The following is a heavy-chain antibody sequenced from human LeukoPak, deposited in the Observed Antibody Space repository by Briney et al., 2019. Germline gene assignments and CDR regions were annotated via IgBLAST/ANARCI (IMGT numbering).Heavy chain of an antibody. Sequence: ASVKVSCKSSGYTFTSYGVNWVRQAPGQGLEWMGWISANNGYTNYAQKLQGRVTMTTDTSTSTAYMEVRSLRSDDTAVYYCARDLDGIVATTYDYWGQGTLVTVSS. CDR1: GYTFTSYG. V-gene: IGHV1-18*01. CDR3: ARDLDGIVATTYDY. J-gene: IGHJ4*02. D-gene: IGHD5-12*01. CDR2: ISANNGYT.